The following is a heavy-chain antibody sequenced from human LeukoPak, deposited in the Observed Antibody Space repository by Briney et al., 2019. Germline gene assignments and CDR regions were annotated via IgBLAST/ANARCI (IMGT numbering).Heavy chain of an antibody. CDR2: IKQDGSEK. Sequence: GGSLRLSCAASGFTFSSYSMNWVRQAPGKGLEWVANIKQDGSEKYYVDSVKGRFTISRDNAKNSLYLQMNSLRAEDTAVYYCARGVPLDYWGQGTLVTVSS. CDR1: GFTFSSYS. CDR3: ARGVPLDY. J-gene: IGHJ4*02. D-gene: IGHD3-10*01. V-gene: IGHV3-7*01.